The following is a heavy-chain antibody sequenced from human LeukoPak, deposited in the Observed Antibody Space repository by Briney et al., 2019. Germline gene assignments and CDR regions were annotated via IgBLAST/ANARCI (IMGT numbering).Heavy chain of an antibody. Sequence: PSETLSLTCTVSGGSISSGGYYWSWIRQPPGKGLEWIGYIYHSGSTYYNPSLKSRVTISVDRSKNQFSLKLSSVTAADTAVYYCARDSRVTGTKPPGAFDIWGQGTMVTVSS. D-gene: IGHD1-7*01. CDR3: ARDSRVTGTKPPGAFDI. CDR1: GGSISSGGYY. CDR2: IYHSGST. V-gene: IGHV4-30-2*01. J-gene: IGHJ3*02.